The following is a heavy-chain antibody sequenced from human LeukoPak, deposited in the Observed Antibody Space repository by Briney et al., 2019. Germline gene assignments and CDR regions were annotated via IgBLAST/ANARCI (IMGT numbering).Heavy chain of an antibody. CDR2: INPSGGST. CDR3: ARAVVVVATTAGDY. D-gene: IGHD2-15*01. V-gene: IGHV1-46*01. J-gene: IGHJ4*02. CDR1: GYTFTSYY. Sequence: ASLKVSCKASGYTFTSYYMHWVRQAPGQGLEWMGIINPSGGSTSYAQKFQGRVTMTRDSSTSTVYMELSSLRSDDTAVYYCARAVVVVATTAGDYWGQGTLVTVSS.